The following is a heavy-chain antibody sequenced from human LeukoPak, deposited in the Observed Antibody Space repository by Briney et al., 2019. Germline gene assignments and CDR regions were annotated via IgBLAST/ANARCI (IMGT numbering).Heavy chain of an antibody. CDR1: GYTFSGHY. D-gene: IGHD4-17*01. CDR2: IYPNSGGT. CDR3: ARVVGFGDYPFDY. Sequence: ASVKVSCKATGYTFSGHYMHWVRQAPGQGLEWMGWIYPNSGGTNYAQKFQGRVTMTRDTSISTAYMELRRLKSDDTAMYYCARVVGFGDYPFDYWGQGTLVTVSS. V-gene: IGHV1-2*02. J-gene: IGHJ4*02.